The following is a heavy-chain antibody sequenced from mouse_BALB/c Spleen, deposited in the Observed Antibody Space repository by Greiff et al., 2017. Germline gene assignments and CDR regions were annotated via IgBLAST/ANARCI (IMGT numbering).Heavy chain of an antibody. CDR1: GFAFSSYD. CDR2: ISSGGGST. J-gene: IGHJ3*01. D-gene: IGHD1-1*01. V-gene: IGHV5-12-1*01. Sequence: EVQLVESGGGLVKPGGSLKLSCAASGFAFSSYDMSWVRQTPEKRLEWVAYISSGGGSTYYPDTVKGRFTISRDNAKNTLYLQMSSLKSEDTAMYYCARQDYGSSSFAYWGQGTLVTVSA. CDR3: ARQDYGSSSFAY.